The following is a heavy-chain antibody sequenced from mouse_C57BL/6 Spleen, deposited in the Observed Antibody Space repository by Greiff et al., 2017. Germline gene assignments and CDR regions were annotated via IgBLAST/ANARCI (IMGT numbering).Heavy chain of an antibody. D-gene: IGHD2-4*01. V-gene: IGHV1-55*01. CDR1: GYTFTSYC. CDR2: IYPGSGST. Sequence: QVQLQQSGAELVKPGASVKMSCTASGYTFTSYCITWVKQRPGQGLEWIGDIYPGSGSTNYNEKFKSKATLTVDTSSSTAYMQLSSLTSEDSAVYYCAREGYDYEVGYWGQGTTLTVAS. J-gene: IGHJ2*01. CDR3: AREGYDYEVGY.